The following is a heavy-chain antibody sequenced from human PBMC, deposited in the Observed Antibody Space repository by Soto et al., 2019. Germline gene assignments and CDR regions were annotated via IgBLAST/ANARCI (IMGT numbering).Heavy chain of an antibody. CDR2: IYHTGNR. CDR1: GGSISDNW. Sequence: QVQLQESGPGLMQPSGTLSLTCAVSGGSISDNWWSWVRQPPGKGLGWIGEIYHTGNRHYNPSLEGRVTISVDKSKNHFSLNLNSVTAADTAVYYCARHIAVSGTRGFDYWGQGILVTVSS. J-gene: IGHJ4*02. CDR3: ARHIAVSGTRGFDY. V-gene: IGHV4-4*02. D-gene: IGHD6-19*01.